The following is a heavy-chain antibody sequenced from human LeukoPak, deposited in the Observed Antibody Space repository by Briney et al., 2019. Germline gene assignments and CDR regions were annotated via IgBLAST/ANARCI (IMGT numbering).Heavy chain of an antibody. D-gene: IGHD6-19*01. CDR3: ARPGIAVPGSYDI. V-gene: IGHV3-74*01. CDR1: GFTFSSYA. Sequence: PGGSLRLSCAASGFTFSSYAMTWVRQAPGKGLVWVSRINTDGSSTNYADSVKGRFTISRDNAKNTLYLQMNSLRAEDTAVYYCARPGIAVPGSYDIWGQGTMVTVSS. CDR2: INTDGSST. J-gene: IGHJ3*02.